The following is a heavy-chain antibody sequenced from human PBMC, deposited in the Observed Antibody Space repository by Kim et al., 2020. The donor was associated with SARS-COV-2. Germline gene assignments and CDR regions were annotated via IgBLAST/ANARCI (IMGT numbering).Heavy chain of an antibody. CDR2: IIPIFGTP. D-gene: IGHD6-13*01. CDR1: GGTFSTYA. Sequence: SVKVSCKASGGTFSTYAISWVRQAPGQGLEWMGGIIPIFGTPNYAQKFQDRVTIIADESTSTEYMELSSLTSEDTAVYFCARGTVAAAGPYYYGMDIWGQGTTVTVSS. V-gene: IGHV1-69*13. CDR3: ARGTVAAAGPYYYGMDI. J-gene: IGHJ6*02.